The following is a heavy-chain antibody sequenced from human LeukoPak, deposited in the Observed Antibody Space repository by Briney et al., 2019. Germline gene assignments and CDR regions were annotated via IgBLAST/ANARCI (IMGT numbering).Heavy chain of an antibody. V-gene: IGHV3-7*01. Sequence: PGGSLRLSCVASGFTFSTYWMTWVRQAPGKGLELVANINQDGSEKYYVDSVKGRFTISRDNAKKSLYLQMNRLRAEDTAVYYCAKGPGWMVGAYLDYWGQGTLVTVSS. CDR2: INQDGSEK. J-gene: IGHJ4*02. CDR3: AKGPGWMVGAYLDY. D-gene: IGHD1-26*01. CDR1: GFTFSTYW.